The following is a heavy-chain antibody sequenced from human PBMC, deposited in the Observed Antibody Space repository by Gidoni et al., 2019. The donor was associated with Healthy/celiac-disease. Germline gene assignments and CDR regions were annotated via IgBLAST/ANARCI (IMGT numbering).Heavy chain of an antibody. V-gene: IGHV4-39*01. CDR3: ARLLRGILTGYERGGLVDY. CDR2: IYYSGST. CDR1: GGSISSSSYS. D-gene: IGHD3-9*01. J-gene: IGHJ4*02. Sequence: QLQLQESGPGLVKPSETLSLTCTVSGGSISSSSYSWGWIRQPPGKGLEWIGSIYYSGSTYYNPSLKSRVTISVDTSKNQFSRKLSSVTAADTAVYYCARLLRGILTGYERGGLVDYWGQGTLVTVSS.